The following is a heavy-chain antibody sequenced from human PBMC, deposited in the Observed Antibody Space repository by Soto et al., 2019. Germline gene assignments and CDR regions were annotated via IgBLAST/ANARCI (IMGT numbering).Heavy chain of an antibody. CDR1: GYSFTNYW. Sequence: GESLKISCKGSGYSFTNYWIGWVRQMPGKGLEWMGIIYPGDSDTRYSPSFQGQVTISADKSISTAYLQWSSLKASDTAMYSCGRHPYGDYDVMDVWGQGTTVTVSS. J-gene: IGHJ6*02. V-gene: IGHV5-51*01. D-gene: IGHD4-17*01. CDR3: GRHPYGDYDVMDV. CDR2: IYPGDSDT.